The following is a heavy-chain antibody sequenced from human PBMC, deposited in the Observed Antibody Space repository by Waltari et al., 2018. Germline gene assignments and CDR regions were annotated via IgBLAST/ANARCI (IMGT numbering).Heavy chain of an antibody. CDR3: AYDFWSGRKTDY. CDR1: GGTFRSST. CDR2: IIPICGTS. J-gene: IGHJ4*02. Sequence: QVQLVQSGAEVKKPGSSVQVTCKASGGTFRSSTISWVRQAPVQGLEWMGGIIPICGTSNYAQKFQGRVTITADKSTSTAYMELSSLRSEDTAVYYCAYDFWSGRKTDYWGQGTLVTVSS. V-gene: IGHV1-69*06. D-gene: IGHD3-3*01.